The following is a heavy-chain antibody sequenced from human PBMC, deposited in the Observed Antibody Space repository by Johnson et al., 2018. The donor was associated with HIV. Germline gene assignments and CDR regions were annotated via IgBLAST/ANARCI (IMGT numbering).Heavy chain of an antibody. Sequence: VQLVESGGGLVKPGGSLRLSCAASGFTFSNAWMSWVRQAPGKGLEWVGRIKSKTDGGTTDYATPVKGRFTISRDDSQDTLYLQMNSLRTEDTAVYYCSTGDIVVMVGETLLPLHDALDIWGQGTMVTVSS. J-gene: IGHJ3*02. CDR3: STGDIVVMVGETLLPLHDALDI. D-gene: IGHD2-8*01. CDR1: GFTFSNAW. V-gene: IGHV3-15*01. CDR2: IKSKTDGGTT.